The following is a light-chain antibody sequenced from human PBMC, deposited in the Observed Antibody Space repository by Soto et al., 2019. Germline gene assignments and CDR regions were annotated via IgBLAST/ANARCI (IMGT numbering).Light chain of an antibody. Sequence: EIVMTQSPATLSVSPGERATLSCRASQSVSSNLAWYQQKPGQAPRLLIYGASIRATGIPARFSGSGSGTEFTLTISSLQSEDFAVYYCQLYNNWPLTFGGGTKVDIK. V-gene: IGKV3D-15*01. CDR1: QSVSSN. CDR3: QLYNNWPLT. CDR2: GAS. J-gene: IGKJ4*01.